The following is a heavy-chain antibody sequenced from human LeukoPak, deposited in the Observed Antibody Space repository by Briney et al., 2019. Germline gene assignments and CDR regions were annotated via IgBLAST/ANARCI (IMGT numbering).Heavy chain of an antibody. Sequence: ASVKVSCKASGYTFTGHYMHWVRQAPGRGLEWVGWINARSGDTNYAQKFQGRVILTRDTSITTSYMEVISLTSDDTAVYYCARASLASAGTRFWGQGTQVIVSS. D-gene: IGHD6-13*01. V-gene: IGHV1-2*02. CDR2: INARSGDT. CDR1: GYTFTGHY. J-gene: IGHJ1*01. CDR3: ARASLASAGTRF.